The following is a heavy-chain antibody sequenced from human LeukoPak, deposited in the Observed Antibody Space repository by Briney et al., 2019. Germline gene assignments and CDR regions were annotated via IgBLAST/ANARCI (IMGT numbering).Heavy chain of an antibody. V-gene: IGHV4-31*03. CDR1: GGSISSGGYY. J-gene: IGHJ4*02. CDR3: ARDGYYDSSGYGY. CDR2: IYHSGST. D-gene: IGHD3-22*01. Sequence: SQTLSLTCIVSGGSISSGGYYWSWIRQHPGKGLEWIGEIYHSGSTNYNPSLKSRVTISVDKSKNQFSLKLSSVTAADTAVYYCARDGYYDSSGYGYWGQGTLVTVSS.